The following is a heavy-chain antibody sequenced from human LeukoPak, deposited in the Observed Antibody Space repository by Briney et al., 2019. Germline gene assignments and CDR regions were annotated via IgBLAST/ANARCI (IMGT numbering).Heavy chain of an antibody. Sequence: ASVKVSCKASGYTFTSYYMHWVRQAPGQGLEWMGIINPSGGSTSYAQKFQGRVTITEDTSTDTAFMELSSLRSEDTAVYFCATGSIDYWGQGTLVTVSS. V-gene: IGHV1-46*01. CDR1: GYTFTSYY. CDR3: ATGSIDY. J-gene: IGHJ4*02. CDR2: INPSGGST.